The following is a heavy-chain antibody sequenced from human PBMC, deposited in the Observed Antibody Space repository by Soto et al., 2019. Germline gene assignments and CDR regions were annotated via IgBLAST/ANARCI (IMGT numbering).Heavy chain of an antibody. CDR2: INPSSDST. CDR3: ARVRAPYWSYNAFDI. CDR1: GYTFTIYY. V-gene: IGHV1-46*01. Sequence: ASVKVSCKASGYTFTIYYMHWVRQAPGQGLEWMGIINPSSDSTSYAQKFQGRVTMTRDTSTSTVYMELSSLRSEDTAVYYCARVRAPYWSYNAFDIWGQGTMVTVSS. J-gene: IGHJ3*02. D-gene: IGHD1-7*01.